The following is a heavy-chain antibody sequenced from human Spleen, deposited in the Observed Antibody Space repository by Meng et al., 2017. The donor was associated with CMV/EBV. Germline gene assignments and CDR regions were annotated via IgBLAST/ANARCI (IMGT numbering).Heavy chain of an antibody. CDR1: GYTFIGYY. CDR3: TRESDPIKTAACIWSNWFDP. D-gene: IGHD6-13*01. Sequence: ASVKVSCKASGYTFIGYYMHWVRQAPGQGLEWMGWINRNSDGTNYAQKFQGRVTMTRDTSTSTAYMELSRLRADDTVVYYCTRESDPIKTAACIWSNWFDPWGQGTLVTVSS. V-gene: IGHV1-2*02. CDR2: INRNSDGT. J-gene: IGHJ5*02.